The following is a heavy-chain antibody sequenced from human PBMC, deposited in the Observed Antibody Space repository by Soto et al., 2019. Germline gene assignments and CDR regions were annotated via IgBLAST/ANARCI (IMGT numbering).Heavy chain of an antibody. D-gene: IGHD3-10*01. CDR3: ARRGDGSGSLDY. J-gene: IGHJ4*02. Sequence: SETLSLTCAVSGGSISSSSWWSWVRQPPGKGLEWIGEIYHSGSTNYNPSLKSRVTISVDKSKNQFSLKLSSVTAADTAVHYCARRGDGSGSLDYWGRGTLVTVYS. V-gene: IGHV4-4*02. CDR2: IYHSGST. CDR1: GGSISSSSW.